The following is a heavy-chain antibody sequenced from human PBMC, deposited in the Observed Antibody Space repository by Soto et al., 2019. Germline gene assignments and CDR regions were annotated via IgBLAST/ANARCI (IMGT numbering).Heavy chain of an antibody. J-gene: IGHJ6*02. Sequence: SVKVSCKASGGTFSSYAISWVRQAPGQGLEWMGGIIPIFGTANYAQKFQGRVTITADESTSTAYMELSSLRSEDTAVYYCARAKYIEQWLVRVYYYYYGMDVWGQGTTVTVSS. CDR1: GGTFSSYA. CDR2: IIPIFGTA. D-gene: IGHD6-19*01. CDR3: ARAKYIEQWLVRVYYYYYGMDV. V-gene: IGHV1-69*13.